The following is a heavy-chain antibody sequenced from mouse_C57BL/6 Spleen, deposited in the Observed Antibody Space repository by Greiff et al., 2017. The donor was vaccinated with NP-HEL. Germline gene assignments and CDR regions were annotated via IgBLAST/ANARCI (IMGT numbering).Heavy chain of an antibody. V-gene: IGHV1-74*01. CDR2: IHPSDSDT. J-gene: IGHJ3*01. CDR1: GYTFTSYW. Sequence: QVQLQQPGAELVKPGASVKVSCKASGYTFTSYWMHWVKQRPGQGLEWIGRIHPSDSDTNYNQKFKGKATLTVDKSSSTAYMQLSSRTSEDSAVYYCAKTDRGGWFAYWGQGTLVTVSA. CDR3: AKTDRGGWFAY.